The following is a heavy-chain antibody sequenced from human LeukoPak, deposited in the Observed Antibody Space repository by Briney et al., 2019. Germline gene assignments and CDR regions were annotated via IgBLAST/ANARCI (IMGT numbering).Heavy chain of an antibody. Sequence: PSVKVSCKASGYTFTKYAISWVRQAPGQGLEWMGWISGYNGNTNYAQRLQDRVTMTTDTSTSTAYMDLRSLRSDDTAVYYCARGGYYDKSGHYHGLFDYWGQGTLVPVSS. D-gene: IGHD3-22*01. J-gene: IGHJ4*02. V-gene: IGHV1-18*01. CDR3: ARGGYYDKSGHYHGLFDY. CDR1: GYTFTKYA. CDR2: ISGYNGNT.